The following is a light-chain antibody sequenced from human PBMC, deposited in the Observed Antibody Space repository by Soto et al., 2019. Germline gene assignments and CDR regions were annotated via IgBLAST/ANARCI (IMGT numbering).Light chain of an antibody. CDR1: QNVGNS. Sequence: EIVMTQSPATLSVSPGERATLSCRASQNVGNSLAWYQQKPGQAPRLLIYGATTRATGIPARFSGSGSGTDFTLTISSLQSEDCAVYYCQHYNNWPPYTFGQGTKVEIK. J-gene: IGKJ2*01. V-gene: IGKV3-15*01. CDR2: GAT. CDR3: QHYNNWPPYT.